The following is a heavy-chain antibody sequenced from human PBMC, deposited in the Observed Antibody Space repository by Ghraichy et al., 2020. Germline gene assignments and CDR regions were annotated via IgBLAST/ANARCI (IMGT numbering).Heavy chain of an antibody. CDR1: GFTFAERA. J-gene: IGHJ6*02. CDR2: ISWNSGVI. Sequence: SCVTSGFTFAERAMHWVRQTPGKGLEWVSAISWNSGVIDYADSVKGRFTISRDNAKNTLYLQMNSLRPEDTGLYYCAKDKESRYYYGMDVWGQGTTVTVSS. D-gene: IGHD3-10*01. CDR3: AKDKESRYYYGMDV. V-gene: IGHV3-9*01.